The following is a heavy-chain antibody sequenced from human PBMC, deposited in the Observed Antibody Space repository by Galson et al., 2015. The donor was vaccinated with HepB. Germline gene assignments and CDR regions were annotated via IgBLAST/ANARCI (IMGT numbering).Heavy chain of an antibody. V-gene: IGHV1-18*04. Sequence: SVKVSCKASGYSFTFYGIRWVRQAPGQGLEWMGWISAYNGNTDYAQKFQGRVTMNTDTSTSTAYMELRSLRSDDPAVYSCARQWGYDSSSSNNWFDPWGQGTLVTVSS. D-gene: IGHD3-22*01. CDR1: GYSFTFYG. CDR2: ISAYNGNT. J-gene: IGHJ5*02. CDR3: ARQWGYDSSSSNNWFDP.